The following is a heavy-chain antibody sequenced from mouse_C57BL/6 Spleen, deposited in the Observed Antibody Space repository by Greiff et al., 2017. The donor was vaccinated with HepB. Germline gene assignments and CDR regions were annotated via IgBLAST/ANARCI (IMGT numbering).Heavy chain of an antibody. V-gene: IGHV1-59*01. CDR3: AIPHDYDVPWFAY. CDR2: IDPSDSYT. J-gene: IGHJ3*01. CDR1: GYTFTSYW. Sequence: QVQLQQPGAELVRPGPSVKLSCKASGYTFTSYWMHWVKQRPGQGLEWIGVIDPSDSYTNYNQKFKGKATLTVDTSSSTAYMQLSSLTSEDSAVYYCAIPHDYDVPWFAYWGQGTLVTVSA. D-gene: IGHD2-4*01.